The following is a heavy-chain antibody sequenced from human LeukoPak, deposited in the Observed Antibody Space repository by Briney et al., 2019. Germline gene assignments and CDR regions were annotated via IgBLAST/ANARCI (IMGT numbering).Heavy chain of an antibody. J-gene: IGHJ3*02. CDR1: GGTFISYA. D-gene: IGHD4-23*01. CDR3: ARTYGGNLNDAFDI. CDR2: IIPIFGIA. V-gene: IGHV1-69*04. Sequence: GSSVKVSCKASGGTFISYAISWVRQAPGQGLEWMGSIIPIFGIANYAQKFQGRVTITADKSTSTAYMELSSLRSEDTAVYYCARTYGGNLNDAFDIRGQGTMVTVSS.